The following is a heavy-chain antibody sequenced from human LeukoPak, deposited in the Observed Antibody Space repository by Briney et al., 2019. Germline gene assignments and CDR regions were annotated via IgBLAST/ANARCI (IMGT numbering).Heavy chain of an antibody. CDR3: AKDNSWSTGLRSYPDDY. D-gene: IGHD3-10*01. V-gene: IGHV3-30*18. Sequence: GGSLRLSCAASGFTSSSYGMHWVRQAPGKGLEWVAVILYDGSNKYYADSVKGRFTISRDNSKNTLYLQMNSLRAEDTAVYYCAKDNSWSTGLRSYPDDYWGEGTLVTVSS. J-gene: IGHJ4*02. CDR2: ILYDGSNK. CDR1: GFTSSSYG.